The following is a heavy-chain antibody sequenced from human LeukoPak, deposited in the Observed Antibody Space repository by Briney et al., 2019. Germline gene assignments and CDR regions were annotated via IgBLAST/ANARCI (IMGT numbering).Heavy chain of an antibody. Sequence: SETLSLTCTVSSGSISNYYWSWIRQPPGKGLEWIGFSDYSGNTNYNPSLKSRVTMSLDTSKDQIALKLSSVTAADTAVYYCARLNGGGWGQGTLVVVTS. J-gene: IGHJ4*02. CDR3: ARLNGGG. CDR2: SDYSGNT. CDR1: SGSISNYY. D-gene: IGHD2-8*01. V-gene: IGHV4-59*08.